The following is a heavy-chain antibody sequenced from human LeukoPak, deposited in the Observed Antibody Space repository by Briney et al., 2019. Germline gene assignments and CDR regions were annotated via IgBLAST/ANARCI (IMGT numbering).Heavy chain of an antibody. Sequence: LSGGSLRLSCAASGFTFSSYWMSWVRQAPGKGLEWVANIKQDGSEKYYVDSVKGRFTISRDSAKNSLYLQMNSLRAEDTAIYYCTRVGYIDEGIDYWGQGTLVTVSS. CDR1: GFTFSSYW. D-gene: IGHD5-24*01. CDR2: IKQDGSEK. J-gene: IGHJ4*02. V-gene: IGHV3-7*04. CDR3: TRVGYIDEGIDY.